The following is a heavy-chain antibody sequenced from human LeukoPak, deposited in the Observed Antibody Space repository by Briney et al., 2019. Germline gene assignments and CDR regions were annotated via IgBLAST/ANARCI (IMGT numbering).Heavy chain of an antibody. Sequence: PGGSLRLSCAASGFTFSSYGMHWVRQAPGKGLEWLSKITSSSSTRDFADSVKGRFTISRDNAKNSMFLQMNSLRDEDTAVYYCARTPYYFDYWGQGARVIV. CDR2: ITSSSSTR. CDR1: GFTFSSYG. CDR3: ARTPYYFDY. V-gene: IGHV3-48*02. J-gene: IGHJ4*02.